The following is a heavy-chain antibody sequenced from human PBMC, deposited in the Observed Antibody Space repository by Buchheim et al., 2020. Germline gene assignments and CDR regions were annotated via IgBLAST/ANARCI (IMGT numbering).Heavy chain of an antibody. V-gene: IGHV3-7*03. CDR1: GFTFSNYY. CDR2: IKQDGSEK. Sequence: EVQVVESGGGLVQPGGSLRLSCAASGFTFSNYYMTWVRQAPGKGLEWVANIKQDGSEKYYVDSVRGRFTISRDNAKNSLYLQMNSLRAEDTAVYYCARGYCSSTSCYRTTFDYGGQGTL. D-gene: IGHD2-2*01. CDR3: ARGYCSSTSCYRTTFDY. J-gene: IGHJ4*02.